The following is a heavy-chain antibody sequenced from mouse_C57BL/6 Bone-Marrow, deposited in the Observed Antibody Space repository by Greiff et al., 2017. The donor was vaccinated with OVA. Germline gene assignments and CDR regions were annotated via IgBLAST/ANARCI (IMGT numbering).Heavy chain of an antibody. CDR2: INPDSSTI. D-gene: IGHD1-1*01. CDR1: GVDFSRYW. V-gene: IGHV4-1*01. J-gene: IGHJ1*03. Sequence: AGGGVDFSRYWMSWVRRAPGKGLEWIGEINPDSSTINYAPSLKDKFIISRDNAKNTLYLQMSKVRSEDTALYYCARPNYGSSFWYFDVWGTGTTVTVSS. CDR3: ARPNYGSSFWYFDV.